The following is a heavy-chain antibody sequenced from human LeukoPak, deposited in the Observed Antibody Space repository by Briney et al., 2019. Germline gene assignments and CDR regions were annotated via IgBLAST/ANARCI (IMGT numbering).Heavy chain of an antibody. D-gene: IGHD6-13*01. CDR2: IRYDGSNK. Sequence: GGSLRLSCAASGFTFSSYGMHWVRQAPGKGLEWVAFIRYDGSNKHYADSVKGRFTISRDNSKNTLYLQMNSLRAEDTAVYYCAKDGVTGYSSSWYRGNWFDPWGQGTLVTVSS. CDR3: AKDGVTGYSSSWYRGNWFDP. V-gene: IGHV3-30*02. J-gene: IGHJ5*02. CDR1: GFTFSSYG.